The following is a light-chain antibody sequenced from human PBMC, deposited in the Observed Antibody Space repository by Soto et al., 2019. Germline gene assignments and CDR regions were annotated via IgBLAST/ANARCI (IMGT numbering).Light chain of an antibody. J-gene: IGLJ1*01. CDR1: SSHVGGYNY. CDR2: EVS. CDR3: SSFTSAYTFV. V-gene: IGLV2-14*01. Sequence: QSVLTQPASVSGSAGRSMAISCAGTSSHVGGYNYVPWYQQHPGKAPKLLLSEVSKRPSGVSDRFSGSKSGNTASLTISGLQTQDEADYYCSSFTSAYTFVFGTGTKVTVL.